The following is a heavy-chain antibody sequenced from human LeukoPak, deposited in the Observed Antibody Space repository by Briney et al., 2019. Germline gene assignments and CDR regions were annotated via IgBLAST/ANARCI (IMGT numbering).Heavy chain of an antibody. D-gene: IGHD2-2*01. CDR3: AHGSMYQLDY. J-gene: IGHJ4*02. CDR2: IRSDGSNK. V-gene: IGHV3-30*02. CDR1: GFTFSRYE. Sequence: GGSLRLSCAVSGFTFSRYEMNWVRQAPGKGLEWVAFIRSDGSNKYYADSVKGRFTISRDNAKNSLYLQMNSLRAEDTAVYYCAHGSMYQLDYWGQGTLVTVSS.